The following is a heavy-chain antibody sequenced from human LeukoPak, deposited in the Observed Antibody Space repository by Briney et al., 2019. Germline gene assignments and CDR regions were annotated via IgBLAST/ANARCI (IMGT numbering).Heavy chain of an antibody. CDR1: GFTFSRYG. Sequence: GGSLRLSCAASGFTFSRYGMHWVCQAPGKGLEWVAFIQSDGTDKYYIDSVKGRFTISRDKSKNTLYLQMNSLRVEDSAVYFCARDGTRSSDYWGQGTLVTVSS. V-gene: IGHV3-30*02. CDR2: IQSDGTDK. CDR3: ARDGTRSSDY. D-gene: IGHD4-17*01. J-gene: IGHJ4*02.